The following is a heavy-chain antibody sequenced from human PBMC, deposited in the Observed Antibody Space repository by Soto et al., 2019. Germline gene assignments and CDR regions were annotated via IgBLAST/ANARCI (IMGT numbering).Heavy chain of an antibody. CDR3: AAGRSGYYYDYYYYGMDV. CDR2: IVVGSGNT. V-gene: IGHV1-58*01. D-gene: IGHD3-22*01. CDR1: GFTFTNSA. J-gene: IGHJ6*02. Sequence: ASVKVSCKASGFTFTNSAVQWVRQARGQRLEWIGWIVVGSGNTNYAQKFQERVTITRDMSTSTAYMELGSLRSEDTAVYYCAAGRSGYYYDYYYYGMDVWGQGTTVTVSS.